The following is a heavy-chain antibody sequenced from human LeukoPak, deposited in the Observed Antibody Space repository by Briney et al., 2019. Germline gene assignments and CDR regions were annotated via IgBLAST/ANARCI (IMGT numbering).Heavy chain of an antibody. Sequence: SVKVSCKASGCTFSSYAISWVRQAPGQGLEWMGGIIPIFGTANYAQKFQGRVTITSDESTSTAYMELSSLRSEDTAVYYCARVRFGCSSTSFYGDFDYWGQGTLVTASS. D-gene: IGHD2-2*01. CDR2: IIPIFGTA. J-gene: IGHJ4*02. CDR3: ARVRFGCSSTSFYGDFDY. CDR1: GCTFSSYA. V-gene: IGHV1-69*01.